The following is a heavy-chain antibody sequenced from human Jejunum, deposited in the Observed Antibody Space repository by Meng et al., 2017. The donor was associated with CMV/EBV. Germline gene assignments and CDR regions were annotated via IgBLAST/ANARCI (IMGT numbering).Heavy chain of an antibody. V-gene: IGHV3-30*04. D-gene: IGHD3-16*01. J-gene: IGHJ4*02. Sequence: GFTFTNYAMHWVRQAPGRGLEWVAVVSWEGSDTYHADSVRGRFTISRDNSKNTLYLQMNGLRPDDTAVYYCARDWGAYTDYFFDYWGQGTLGTVSS. CDR3: ARDWGAYTDYFFDY. CDR2: VSWEGSDT. CDR1: GFTFTNYA.